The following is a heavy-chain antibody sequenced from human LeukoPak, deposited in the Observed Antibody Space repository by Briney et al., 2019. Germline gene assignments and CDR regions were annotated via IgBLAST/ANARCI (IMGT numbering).Heavy chain of an antibody. CDR3: AKDMFLMPGSETKFDY. Sequence: GGSLRLSCAASGFTFDDYTMHWVRQAPGKGLEWVSLISWDGGSTYYADSVKGRFTISRDNGKNSLYLQMNSLRTEDTALYYCAKDMFLMPGSETKFDYWGQGTLVTVSS. D-gene: IGHD2-2*01. CDR1: GFTFDDYT. CDR2: ISWDGGST. J-gene: IGHJ4*02. V-gene: IGHV3-43*01.